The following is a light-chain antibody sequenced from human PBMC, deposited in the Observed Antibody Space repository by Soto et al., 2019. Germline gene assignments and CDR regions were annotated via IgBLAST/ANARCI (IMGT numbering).Light chain of an antibody. J-gene: IGKJ1*01. CDR1: QSVNSK. Sequence: EIVMTQSPATLSVSPGERATLSCRASQSVNSKLAWYQQKPGQAPRLLIYGASTRAAGIPARFSGSGSGTEFTLTTSSLQSKAFAFYYCQQYNAWPRTFGQGTKVDIK. V-gene: IGKV3-15*01. CDR3: QQYNAWPRT. CDR2: GAS.